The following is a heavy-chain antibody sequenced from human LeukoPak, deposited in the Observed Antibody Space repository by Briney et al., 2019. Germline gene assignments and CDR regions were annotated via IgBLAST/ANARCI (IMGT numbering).Heavy chain of an antibody. Sequence: GGSLRLSCAASGFTFSSYSMNWVRQAPGKGLEWVSSISSSSYIYYADSVKGRFTISRDNAKNSLYLQMNSLRAEDTAVYYCARVSQCYDSSGYPTDAFDIWGQGTMVTVSS. J-gene: IGHJ3*02. V-gene: IGHV3-21*01. CDR1: GFTFSSYS. CDR3: ARVSQCYDSSGYPTDAFDI. D-gene: IGHD3-22*01. CDR2: ISSSSYI.